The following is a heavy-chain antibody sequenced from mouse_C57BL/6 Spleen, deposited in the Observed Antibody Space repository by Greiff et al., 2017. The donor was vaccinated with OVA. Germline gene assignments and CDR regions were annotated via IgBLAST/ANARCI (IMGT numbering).Heavy chain of an antibody. J-gene: IGHJ1*03. V-gene: IGHV2-2*01. CDR2: IWSGGST. CDR3: AKGGFSWYFDV. CDR1: GFSLTSYG. Sequence: VKVVESGPGLVQPSQSLSITCTVSGFSLTSYGVHWVRQSPGKGLEWLGVIWSGGSTDYNAAFISRLSISKDNSKSQVFFKMNSLQADDTAIYYCAKGGFSWYFDVWGTGTTVTVSS.